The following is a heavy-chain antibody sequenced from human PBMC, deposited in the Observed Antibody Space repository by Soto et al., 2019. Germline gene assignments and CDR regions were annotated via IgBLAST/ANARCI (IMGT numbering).Heavy chain of an antibody. V-gene: IGHV4-31*03. CDR1: GGSISSGGYY. D-gene: IGHD3-10*01. CDR3: ARDRRGYITMVRGAGGYYYGMDV. CDR2: IYYSGST. Sequence: QVQLQESGPGLVKPSQTLSLTCTVSGGSISSGGYYWSWIRQHPGKGLEWIGYIYYSGSTYYNPSLKSRVTISVDTSKNQFSLKLSSVTAADTAVYYCARDRRGYITMVRGAGGYYYGMDVWGQGTTVTVSS. J-gene: IGHJ6*02.